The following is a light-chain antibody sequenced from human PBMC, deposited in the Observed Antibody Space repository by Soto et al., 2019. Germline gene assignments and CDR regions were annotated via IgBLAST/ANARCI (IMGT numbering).Light chain of an antibody. V-gene: IGLV2-14*03. Sequence: QSALTQPASVSRSPGQSITISCTGTSSDVGGYNYVCWHQQHPGKATKLMIYDVSSRPSGVSNLFSLSKSGNTASLTISGLQDEDEADYYCTSYTSSSTRGVFGGGTKLTVL. CDR2: DVS. J-gene: IGLJ2*01. CDR1: SSDVGGYNY. CDR3: TSYTSSSTRGV.